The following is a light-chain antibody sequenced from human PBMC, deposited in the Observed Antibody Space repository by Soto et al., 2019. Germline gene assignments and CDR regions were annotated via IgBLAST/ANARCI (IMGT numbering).Light chain of an antibody. V-gene: IGKV1-39*01. CDR2: GAS. CDR3: QHSYYTTWT. J-gene: IGKJ1*01. Sequence: DIQMTQSPSSLSASLGDRVTITCRASQPISTFLNWNQQKTGGATTLLIYGASTLHSGVPSRFSGSGSGTDFTLTISSLRPEDFATYYCQHSYYTTWTFGQGTKVDIX. CDR1: QPISTF.